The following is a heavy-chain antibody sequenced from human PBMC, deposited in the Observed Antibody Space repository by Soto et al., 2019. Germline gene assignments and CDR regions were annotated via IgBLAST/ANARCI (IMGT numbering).Heavy chain of an antibody. CDR2: ISAYNGNT. V-gene: IGHV1-18*01. Sequence: ASVKASCKASGNTFTSYGISWVRQAPGQGLEWMGWISAYNGNTNYAQKLQGRVTMTTDTSTSTAYMELRSLRSDDTAVYYCARVPMIGALTAFDIWGQGTMVTVSS. CDR1: GNTFTSYG. J-gene: IGHJ3*02. D-gene: IGHD3-22*01. CDR3: ARVPMIGALTAFDI.